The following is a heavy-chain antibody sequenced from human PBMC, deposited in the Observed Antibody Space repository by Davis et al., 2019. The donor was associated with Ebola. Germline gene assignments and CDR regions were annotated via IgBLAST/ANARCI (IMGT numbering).Heavy chain of an antibody. D-gene: IGHD3-10*01. CDR3: ARGPLPELRPDYYFES. CDR1: GFTFSSYG. J-gene: IGHJ4*02. V-gene: IGHV3-30*03. CDR2: ISYDGSNK. Sequence: GESLKISCAASGFTFSSYGMHWVRQAPGKGLEWVAVISYDGSNKYYADSVKGRFTVSRDNAKNSLYLQMNSLRAEDTAVYYCARGPLPELRPDYYFESWGQGTLVTVSS.